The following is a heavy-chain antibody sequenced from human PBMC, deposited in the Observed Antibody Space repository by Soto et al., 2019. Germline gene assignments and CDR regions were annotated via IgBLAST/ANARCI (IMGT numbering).Heavy chain of an antibody. CDR1: GYTFTSYA. CDR3: ARGPIVVVPAAPEYYFDY. J-gene: IGHJ4*02. Sequence: QVQLVQSGAEVKKPGASVKVSCTASGYTFTSYAMHWVRQAPGQRLEWMGWINAGNGNTKYSQKFQGRVTITRDTSASTAYMELSSLRSEDTAVYYCARGPIVVVPAAPEYYFDYWGQGTLVTVSS. CDR2: INAGNGNT. D-gene: IGHD2-2*01. V-gene: IGHV1-3*01.